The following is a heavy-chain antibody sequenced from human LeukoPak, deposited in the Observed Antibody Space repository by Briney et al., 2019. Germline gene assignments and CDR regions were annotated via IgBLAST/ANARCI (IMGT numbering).Heavy chain of an antibody. CDR2: ISYSGNT. V-gene: IGHV4-59*01. CDR3: AREDNGSGNFYGMDV. CDR1: GGSISTYY. J-gene: IGHJ6*02. D-gene: IGHD3-10*01. Sequence: PSETLSLTCTVSGGSISTYYWSWIRQPPGKGLEWIGYISYSGNTKYNPSLESRVTISVDTSKNQFSLKLSSVIAADTAVYYCAREDNGSGNFYGMDVWGQGTTVTVSS.